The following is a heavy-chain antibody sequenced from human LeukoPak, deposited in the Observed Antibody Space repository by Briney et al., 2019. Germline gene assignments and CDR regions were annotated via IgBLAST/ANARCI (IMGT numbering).Heavy chain of an antibody. Sequence: GESDGPLFEECGLGYRCRAVRSPHQEQGKGLEWGSDISGSGGSTYYADSVKGRFTISLDNSKNTLYLQMNSLRAEDTAVYYCAKDLTSVWWLQEFHYFDYWGQGTLVTVSS. V-gene: IGHV3-23*01. CDR1: GLGYRCRA. D-gene: IGHD5-12*01. J-gene: IGHJ4*02. CDR2: ISGSGGST. CDR3: AKDLTSVWWLQEFHYFDY.